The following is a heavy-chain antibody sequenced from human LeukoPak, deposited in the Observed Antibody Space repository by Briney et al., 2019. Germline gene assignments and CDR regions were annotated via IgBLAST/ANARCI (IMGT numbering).Heavy chain of an antibody. V-gene: IGHV3-30-3*01. CDR2: ISYDGSNK. CDR3: ASQNCSSTSCYTSRQEDWFDP. J-gene: IGHJ5*02. Sequence: GGSLRLSCAASGFTFSSYAMHWVRQAPGKGLEWVAVISYDGSNKYYADSVKGRFTISRDNSKNTLYLQMNSLRAEDTAVYYCASQNCSSTSCYTSRQEDWFDPWGQGTLVTVSS. D-gene: IGHD2-2*02. CDR1: GFTFSSYA.